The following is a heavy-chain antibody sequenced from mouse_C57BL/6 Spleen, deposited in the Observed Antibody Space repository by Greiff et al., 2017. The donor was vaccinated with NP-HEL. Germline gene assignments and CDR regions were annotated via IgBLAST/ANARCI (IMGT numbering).Heavy chain of an antibody. Sequence: VQLQQSGPELVKPGASVKISCKASGYAFSSSRMNWVKQRPGKGLEWIGRIYPGDGDTNYNGKFKGKATLTADKSSSTAYMQLSSLTSEDSAVYFCATYDYDEFAYWGQGTLVTVSA. J-gene: IGHJ3*01. V-gene: IGHV1-82*01. CDR2: IYPGDGDT. CDR3: ATYDYDEFAY. CDR1: GYAFSSSR. D-gene: IGHD2-4*01.